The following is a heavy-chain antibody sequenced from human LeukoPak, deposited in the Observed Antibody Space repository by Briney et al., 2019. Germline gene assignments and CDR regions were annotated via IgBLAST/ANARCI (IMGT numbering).Heavy chain of an antibody. Sequence: GGSLILSCTASGFTFGDYAMSWFRQAPGKGLEWVGFIRSKAYGGTTEYAASVKGRFTISRDDSKSIAYLQMNSLKTEDTAVYYCTRMGYGDYDYWFDPWGQGTLVTVSS. V-gene: IGHV3-49*03. CDR2: IRSKAYGGTT. J-gene: IGHJ5*02. CDR3: TRMGYGDYDYWFDP. CDR1: GFTFGDYA. D-gene: IGHD4-17*01.